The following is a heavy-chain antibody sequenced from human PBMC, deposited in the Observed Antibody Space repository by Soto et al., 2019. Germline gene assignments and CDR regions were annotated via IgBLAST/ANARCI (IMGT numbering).Heavy chain of an antibody. V-gene: IGHV3-7*03. J-gene: IGHJ6*02. CDR3: TRKRFGMDV. CDR2: IKEDGSEK. Sequence: EVQLVESGGGLFQPGESLRLSCAASGFTFSNSWMSWVRQAPGKGLEWVANIKEDGSEKDYVDPVKGRFTITRDNAKNALYLQMNNLRAEDTAVYFCTRKRFGMDVWGQGTTVTVSS. CDR1: GFTFSNSW.